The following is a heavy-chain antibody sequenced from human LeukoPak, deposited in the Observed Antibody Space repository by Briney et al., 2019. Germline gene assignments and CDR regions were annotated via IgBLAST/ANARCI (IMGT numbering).Heavy chain of an antibody. J-gene: IGHJ3*02. CDR2: INHSGST. Sequence: PSETLSLTCAVYGGSFSGHYWSWIRQPPGKGLEWIGEINHSGSTNYNPSLKSRVTISVDTSKNQFSLKLSSVTAADTAVYYCARDRRRDLLHAFDIWGQGTMVTVSS. V-gene: IGHV4-34*01. CDR1: GGSFSGHY. CDR3: ARDRRRDLLHAFDI. D-gene: IGHD1-26*01.